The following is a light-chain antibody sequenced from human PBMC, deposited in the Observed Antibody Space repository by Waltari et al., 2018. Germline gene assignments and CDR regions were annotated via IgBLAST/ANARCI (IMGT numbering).Light chain of an antibody. Sequence: QSALTQPASVSGSPGQSITISCTGTSSDVGSYNLVSWYQQHPGKAPKLMIYEGSKRPSGVSNRFSGSKSGNTASLTISGIQAEDEADYYCCSYAGSSTLVFGGGTKLTFL. J-gene: IGLJ2*01. V-gene: IGLV2-23*01. CDR2: EGS. CDR3: CSYAGSSTLV. CDR1: SSDVGSYNL.